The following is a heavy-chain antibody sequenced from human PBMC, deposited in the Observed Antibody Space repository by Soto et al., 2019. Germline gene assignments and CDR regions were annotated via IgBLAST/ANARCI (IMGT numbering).Heavy chain of an antibody. CDR2: ITSSSSHL. Sequence: EVQLVESGGGLVKPGGSLRLSCAATGFTFSTYTMNWVRQAPGKGLEWVSSITSSSSHLYYTDSVQGRFTISRDNAKNSLSLLMNSLRAEDTAVSYSARVPYSGYAFTGDLGYWGQGTLVTVSS. CDR1: GFTFSTYT. J-gene: IGHJ4*02. D-gene: IGHD5-12*01. V-gene: IGHV3-21*06. CDR3: ARVPYSGYAFTGDLGY.